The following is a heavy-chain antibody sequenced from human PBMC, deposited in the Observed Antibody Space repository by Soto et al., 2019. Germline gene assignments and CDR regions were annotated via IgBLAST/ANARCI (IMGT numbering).Heavy chain of an antibody. J-gene: IGHJ4*02. CDR2: MYNSGST. CDR3: ASMGYHYGSGSYPLDY. D-gene: IGHD3-10*01. CDR1: GGSISSYY. Sequence: QVQLQESGPGLVKPSETLSLTCTVSGGSISSYYWTWIRQPPGKGLEWIGFMYNSGSTHYNASLQSRVTISLDTSMNQFSLNLRSVTTADTAVYYCASMGYHYGSGSYPLDYWGQGTLVTVSS. V-gene: IGHV4-59*08.